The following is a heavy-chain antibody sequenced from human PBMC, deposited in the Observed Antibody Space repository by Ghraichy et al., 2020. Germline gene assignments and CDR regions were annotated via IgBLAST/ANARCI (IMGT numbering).Heavy chain of an antibody. CDR3: AKDQARVLRFLEWLSEYYFDY. D-gene: IGHD3-3*01. V-gene: IGHV3-23*01. Sequence: GESLNISCAASGFTFSSYAMSWVRQAPGKGLEWVSAISGSGGSTYYADSVKGRFTISRDNSKNTLYLQMNSLRAEDTAVYYCAKDQARVLRFLEWLSEYYFDYWGQGTLVTVSS. CDR1: GFTFSSYA. J-gene: IGHJ4*02. CDR2: ISGSGGST.